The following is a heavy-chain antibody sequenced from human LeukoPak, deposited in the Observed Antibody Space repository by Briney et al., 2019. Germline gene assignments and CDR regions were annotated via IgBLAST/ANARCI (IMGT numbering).Heavy chain of an antibody. CDR3: ARSRLITIFGVVTPTGDAFDI. J-gene: IGHJ3*02. CDR1: GGSISSYY. V-gene: IGHV4-4*07. D-gene: IGHD3-3*01. Sequence: KPAETLCLTCTVSGGSISSYYWSWIRQPAGKGLEWIGRIYTNGSTNYNPSLKSRVTISVDKSKNQFSLKLSSVTAADTAVYYCARSRLITIFGVVTPTGDAFDIWGQGTMVTVSS. CDR2: IYTNGST.